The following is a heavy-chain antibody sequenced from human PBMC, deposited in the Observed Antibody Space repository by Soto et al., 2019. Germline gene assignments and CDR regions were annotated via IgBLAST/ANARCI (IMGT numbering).Heavy chain of an antibody. CDR3: ARPRVAAAGTKYYYYGMDV. D-gene: IGHD6-13*01. CDR2: IYYSGST. Sequence: LSLTCTVSGGSISSSSYYWGWIRQPPGKGLEWIGSIYYSGSTYYNPSLKSRVTISVDTSKNQFSLKLSSVTAADTAVYYCARPRVAAAGTKYYYYGMDVWGQGTTVTVSS. CDR1: GGSISSSSYY. V-gene: IGHV4-39*01. J-gene: IGHJ6*02.